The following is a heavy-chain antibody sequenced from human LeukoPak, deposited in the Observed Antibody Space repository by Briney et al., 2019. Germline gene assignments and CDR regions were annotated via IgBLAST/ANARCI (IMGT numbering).Heavy chain of an antibody. CDR3: ARVNGDYFLAI. J-gene: IGHJ4*02. V-gene: IGHV4-31*03. D-gene: IGHD4-17*01. CDR1: GGSISSGGYY. Sequence: SQTLSLTCTVSGGSISSGGYYWSWIRQHPGKGLEWIGYIYYSGSTYYNPSLKSRVTKSVGTSKNQFSLKLSSVTAADTAVYYCARVNGDYFLAIWGQGTLVTVSS. CDR2: IYYSGST.